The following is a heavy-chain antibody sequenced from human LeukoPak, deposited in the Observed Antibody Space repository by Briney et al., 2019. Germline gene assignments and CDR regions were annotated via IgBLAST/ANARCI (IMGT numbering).Heavy chain of an antibody. V-gene: IGHV4-59*01. CDR1: GGSISSYY. D-gene: IGHD3-22*01. Sequence: SETLSLTCTGGGGSISSYYCIWIRHPPGQGLEWIGYIYYSGSTNYNPSLKSRITISVDTSKNQFSLKLSSVTAADTAVYYCARVGSRLYYYYGMDVWGQGTTVTVSS. J-gene: IGHJ6*02. CDR3: ARVGSRLYYYYGMDV. CDR2: IYYSGST.